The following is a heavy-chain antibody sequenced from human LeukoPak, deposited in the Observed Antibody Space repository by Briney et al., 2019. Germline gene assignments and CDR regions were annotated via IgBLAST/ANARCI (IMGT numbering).Heavy chain of an antibody. CDR2: IRYDGSNK. J-gene: IGHJ3*02. CDR3: AKGSMITFGGVIVHDAFDI. Sequence: GGSLRLSCAASGFTFSSYGMHWVRQAPGKGLEWVTFIRYDGSNKYYADSVKGRFTISRDNSKNTLYLQMNSLRAEDTAVYYCAKGSMITFGGVIVHDAFDIWGQGTMVTVSS. V-gene: IGHV3-30*02. D-gene: IGHD3-16*02. CDR1: GFTFSSYG.